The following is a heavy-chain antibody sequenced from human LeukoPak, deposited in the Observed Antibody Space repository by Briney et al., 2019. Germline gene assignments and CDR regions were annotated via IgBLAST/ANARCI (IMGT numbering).Heavy chain of an antibody. CDR3: ARDKGSFDAFDI. J-gene: IGHJ3*02. V-gene: IGHV3-21*01. CDR1: GFTVSSYS. CDR2: ISSSSSYI. Sequence: GGSLRLSCAASGFTVSSYSMNWVRQAPGKGLEWVSSISSSSSYIYYADSVKGRFTISRDSAKNSLYLQMNSLRAEDTAVYYCARDKGSFDAFDIWGQGTMVTVSS. D-gene: IGHD3-10*01.